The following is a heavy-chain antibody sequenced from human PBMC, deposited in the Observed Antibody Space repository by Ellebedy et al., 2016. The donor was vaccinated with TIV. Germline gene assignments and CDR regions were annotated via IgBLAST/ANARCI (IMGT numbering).Heavy chain of an antibody. CDR1: GFTFSSYW. J-gene: IGHJ4*02. Sequence: GGSLRLSXAASGFTFSSYWMSWVRQAPGKGLEWVANIKQDGSEKYYVDSVKGRFTISRDNAKNSLYLQMNSLRAEDTAVYYCARGQIVATINFDYWGQGTLVTVSS. V-gene: IGHV3-7*01. D-gene: IGHD5-12*01. CDR2: IKQDGSEK. CDR3: ARGQIVATINFDY.